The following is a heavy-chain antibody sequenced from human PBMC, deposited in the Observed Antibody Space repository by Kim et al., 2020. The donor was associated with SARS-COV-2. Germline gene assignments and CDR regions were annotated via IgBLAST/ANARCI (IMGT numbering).Heavy chain of an antibody. D-gene: IGHD6-13*01. J-gene: IGHJ4*01. CDR1: GFSFSNYP. Sequence: GGSLRLSCAASGFSFSNYPIHWVRQAPGKGLEWVAGVTSDGSDKYYGESVKGRFTIFRDNSRKTVYLQINSLRVEDTAVFYCASGDGSSWYDPSFDYWG. V-gene: IGHV3-30*04. CDR2: VTSDGSDK. CDR3: ASGDGSSWYDPSFDY.